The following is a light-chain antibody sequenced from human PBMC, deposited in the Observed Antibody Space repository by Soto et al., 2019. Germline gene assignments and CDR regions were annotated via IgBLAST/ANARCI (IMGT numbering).Light chain of an antibody. J-gene: IGKJ3*01. V-gene: IGKV3-20*01. CDR3: QQYGSSPPIT. CDR1: QSVSSSY. Sequence: EIVLTQSPSTLSLSPGERATLSCRASQSVSSSYLAWYQQKPGQAPRLLIYGASSRATGIPDRFSGSGSGTDFTLTISRLEPEDFAVYYCQQYGSSPPITFGPGTKVDI. CDR2: GAS.